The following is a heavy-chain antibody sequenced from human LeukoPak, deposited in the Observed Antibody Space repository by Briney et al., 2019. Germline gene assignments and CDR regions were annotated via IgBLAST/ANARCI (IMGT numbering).Heavy chain of an antibody. V-gene: IGHV3-66*01. CDR2: IYSGGFT. J-gene: IGHJ5*02. CDR1: GFTVSSNY. Sequence: GGSLRLSCAASGFTVSSNYMSWVRQAPGKGLEWVSVIYSGGFTYYADSVKGRFTISRDNSKNTLYLQMNSLRAEDTAVYYCARDYFPTMVRGVKNWFDPWGQGTLVTVSS. CDR3: ARDYFPTMVRGVKNWFDP. D-gene: IGHD3-10*01.